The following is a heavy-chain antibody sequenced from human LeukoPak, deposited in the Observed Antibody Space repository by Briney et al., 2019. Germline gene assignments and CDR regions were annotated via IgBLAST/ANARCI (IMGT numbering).Heavy chain of an antibody. J-gene: IGHJ4*02. V-gene: IGHV1-46*01. Sequence: GASVKVSCKASGYSFINHYMHWVRQAPGQGLEWLGLISPSGDRTWYAQKFQGRVTMTRDTSISTAYMELSRLRSDDTAVYYCARLYGDYVYYFDYWGQGTLVTVSS. CDR2: ISPSGDRT. CDR1: GYSFINHY. D-gene: IGHD4-17*01. CDR3: ARLYGDYVYYFDY.